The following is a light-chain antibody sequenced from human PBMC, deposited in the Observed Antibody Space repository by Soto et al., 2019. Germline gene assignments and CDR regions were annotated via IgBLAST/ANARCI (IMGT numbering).Light chain of an antibody. CDR3: QQYDNLPLT. CDR2: DAS. CDR1: QDISNY. Sequence: DLQMTQSPSSLSASVGDRVTITCQASQDISNYLNWCQQKPGKAPKLLIYDASNLETGVPSRFSGSGSGTDFTFTISSLQPEDIATYYCQQYDNLPLTFGGGTKVEIK. V-gene: IGKV1-33*01. J-gene: IGKJ4*01.